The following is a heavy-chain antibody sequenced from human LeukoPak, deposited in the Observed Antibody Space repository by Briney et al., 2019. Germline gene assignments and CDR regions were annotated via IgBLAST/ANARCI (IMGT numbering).Heavy chain of an antibody. Sequence: SETLSLTCTVSGGSISSGSYYWSWIRQPAGKGLEWIGRIYTSGSTNYNPSLKSRVTISVDTSKNQFSLKLSSVTAADTAVYYCARWLSGSYHYFDYWGQGTLVTVSS. J-gene: IGHJ4*02. CDR2: IYTSGST. D-gene: IGHD1-26*01. V-gene: IGHV4-61*02. CDR1: GGSISSGSYY. CDR3: ARWLSGSYHYFDY.